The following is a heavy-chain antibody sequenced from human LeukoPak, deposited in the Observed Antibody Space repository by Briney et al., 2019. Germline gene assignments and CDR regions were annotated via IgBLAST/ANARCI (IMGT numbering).Heavy chain of an antibody. Sequence: SVKVSCKASGGTFSSYAISWVRQAPGQGLEWMGGIIPIFGTANYAQKFQGRVTITADESTGTAYMELSSLRSEDTAVYYCARYCSSTSCYGSRFDPWGQGTLVTVSS. J-gene: IGHJ5*02. CDR3: ARYCSSTSCYGSRFDP. CDR1: GGTFSSYA. D-gene: IGHD2-2*01. CDR2: IIPIFGTA. V-gene: IGHV1-69*01.